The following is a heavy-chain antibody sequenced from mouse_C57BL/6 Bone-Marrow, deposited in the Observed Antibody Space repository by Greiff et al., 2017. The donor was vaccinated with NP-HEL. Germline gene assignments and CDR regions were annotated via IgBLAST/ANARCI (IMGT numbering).Heavy chain of an antibody. Sequence: EVQLVESGGGLVKPGGSLKLSCAASGFTFSDYGMHWVRQAPEKGLEWVAYISRGSSTIYYADTVKGRFTISRDNAKNTLFLQMTSLRSEDTAMYYCARTGKVAYWGQGTLVTVSA. D-gene: IGHD4-1*01. CDR2: ISRGSSTI. V-gene: IGHV5-17*01. CDR1: GFTFSDYG. J-gene: IGHJ3*01. CDR3: ARTGKVAY.